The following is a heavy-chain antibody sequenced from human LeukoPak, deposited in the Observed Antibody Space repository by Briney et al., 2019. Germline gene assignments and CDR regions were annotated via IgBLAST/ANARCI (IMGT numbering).Heavy chain of an antibody. D-gene: IGHD6-13*01. J-gene: IGHJ4*02. CDR3: ARSSSWNYFDY. CDR1: GGSISSYY. V-gene: IGHV4-4*07. CDR2: IYTSGST. Sequence: SETLSLTCTVSGGSISSYYWSWIRQPAGKGLGWIGRIYTSGSTNYNPSLKSRVTMSVDTSKNQFSLKLSSVTAADTAVYYCARSSSWNYFDYWGQGTLVTVSS.